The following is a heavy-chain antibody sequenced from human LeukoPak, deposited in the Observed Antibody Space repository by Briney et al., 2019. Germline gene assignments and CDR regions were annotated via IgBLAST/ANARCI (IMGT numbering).Heavy chain of an antibody. J-gene: IGHJ4*02. D-gene: IGHD6-6*01. CDR3: ASSPEYGSCRDPFDY. CDR1: GGSISCYY. Sequence: SETLSLTCTVSGGSISCYYGSWLRQPPGKGLEWFGYIYYSGSTNYNPSLKSRVTISVDTSKNQFSLKLSSVTAADTAVYYCASSPEYGSCRDPFDYWGQGTLVTVSS. V-gene: IGHV4-59*08. CDR2: IYYSGST.